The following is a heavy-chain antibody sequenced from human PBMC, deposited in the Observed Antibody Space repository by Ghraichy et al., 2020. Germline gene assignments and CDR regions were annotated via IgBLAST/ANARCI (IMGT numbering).Heavy chain of an antibody. CDR2: INPNGGAT. V-gene: IGHV1-2*02. CDR3: SPNVGGVAFDI. J-gene: IGHJ3*02. D-gene: IGHD3-16*01. CDR1: GYTFIGYY. Sequence: ASVKVSCKASGYTFIGYYMHWVRQAPGQGLEWMGWINPNGGATNYAQKFQGRVTMTRDTSISTAYMVLSTLRSDDTAVYFCSPNVGGVAFDIWGQGTMVTVST.